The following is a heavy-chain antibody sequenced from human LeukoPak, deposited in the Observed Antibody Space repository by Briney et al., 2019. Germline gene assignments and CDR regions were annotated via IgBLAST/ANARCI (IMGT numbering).Heavy chain of an antibody. CDR1: GFTFSSYA. J-gene: IGHJ2*01. Sequence: GGSLRLSCAASGFTFSSYAMSWVRQAPGKGLEWVSAISGSGGSTYYADSVKGRFTISRDNSKNTLYLQMNSLRAEDTAVYYCAKSMTTVVTVYWYFDLWGRGTLVTVSS. D-gene: IGHD4-23*01. CDR3: AKSMTTVVTVYWYFDL. V-gene: IGHV3-23*01. CDR2: ISGSGGST.